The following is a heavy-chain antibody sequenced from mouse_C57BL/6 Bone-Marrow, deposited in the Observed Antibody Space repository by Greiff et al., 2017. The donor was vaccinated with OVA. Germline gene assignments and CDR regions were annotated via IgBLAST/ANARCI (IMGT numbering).Heavy chain of an antibody. Sequence: VQLQQSGPELVKPGASVKISCKASGYTFTDYYMNWVKQSHGQSLEWIGDINPNNGGTSYNQKFKGKATLTVDKSSSTAYMELRSLTSEDSAVYYCARDYYGSSWYFDVWGTGTTVTVSS. J-gene: IGHJ1*03. CDR3: ARDYYGSSWYFDV. V-gene: IGHV1-26*01. D-gene: IGHD1-1*01. CDR1: GYTFTDYY. CDR2: INPNNGGT.